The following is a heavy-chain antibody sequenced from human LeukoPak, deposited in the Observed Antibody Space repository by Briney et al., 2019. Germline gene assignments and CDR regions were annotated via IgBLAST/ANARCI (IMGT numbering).Heavy chain of an antibody. Sequence: ASVKVSCKASGYTFTTYGISWVRQAPGQGLEWMGWISVHNGDTNYAQRLRGRVTMTTDTSTRTAYLELRSLRSDDTAVYYCARVIARSGSYSLDYWGQGTLVTVSS. D-gene: IGHD1-26*01. CDR3: ARVIARSGSYSLDY. CDR1: GYTFTTYG. V-gene: IGHV1-18*01. CDR2: ISVHNGDT. J-gene: IGHJ4*02.